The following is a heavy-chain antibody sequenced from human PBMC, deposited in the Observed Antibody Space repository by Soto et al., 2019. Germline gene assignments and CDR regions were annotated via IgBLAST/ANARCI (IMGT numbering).Heavy chain of an antibody. D-gene: IGHD5-12*01. V-gene: IGHV3-21*01. J-gene: IGHJ6*02. CDR1: GFTFGSYS. CDR2: ISSSSSYI. Sequence: PGGSPRLSCAASGFTFGSYSMNWVRQAPGKGLEWVSSISSSSSYIYYADSVKGRFTISRDNAKNSLYLQMNSLRAEDTAVYYCARVLATSPYYYYGMDVWGQGTTVTVSS. CDR3: ARVLATSPYYYYGMDV.